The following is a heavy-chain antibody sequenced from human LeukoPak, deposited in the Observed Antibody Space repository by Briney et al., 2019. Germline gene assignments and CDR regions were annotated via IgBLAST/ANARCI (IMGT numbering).Heavy chain of an antibody. V-gene: IGHV3-9*03. CDR3: AKQSADSSGWYDYYFDY. D-gene: IGHD6-19*01. CDR1: GFTFDDYA. J-gene: IGHJ4*02. CDR2: ISWNSGSI. Sequence: GRSLRLSCAASGFTFDDYAMHWVRQAPGKGLEWVSGISWNSGSIGYADSVKGRFNISRDNAKNSVYLQMNSLRAEDMALYYCAKQSADSSGWYDYYFDYWGQGTLVTVSS.